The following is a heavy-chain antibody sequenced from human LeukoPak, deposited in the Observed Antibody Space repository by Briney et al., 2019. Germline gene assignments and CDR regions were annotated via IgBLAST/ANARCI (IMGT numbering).Heavy chain of an antibody. J-gene: IGHJ4*02. V-gene: IGHV3-7*01. Sequence: GGSLRLSCVASGFTFSTSWVTWVRQAPGKGLEWVANIDKHGFGKYYVDSVRGRFAISRDYASNSVFLQMDSLRAEDTSVYYCARDAGWGYYDLWGQETPVTVSS. CDR3: ARDAGWGYYDL. CDR2: IDKHGFGK. CDR1: GFTFSTSW. D-gene: IGHD1-26*01.